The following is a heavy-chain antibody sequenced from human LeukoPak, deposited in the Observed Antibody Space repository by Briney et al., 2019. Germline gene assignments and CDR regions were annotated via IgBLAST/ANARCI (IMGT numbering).Heavy chain of an antibody. CDR2: IYHSGST. V-gene: IGHV4-38-2*02. CDR3: ARAPGYYYDSSGYYFPPIGYMDV. D-gene: IGHD3-22*01. Sequence: PSETLSLTCTVSGYSISSGYCWGWIRQPPGKGLEWIGSIYHSGSTYYNPSLKSRVTISVDTSKNQFSLKLSSMTAADTAVYYCARAPGYYYDSSGYYFPPIGYMDVWGKGTTVTISS. CDR1: GYSISSGYC. J-gene: IGHJ6*03.